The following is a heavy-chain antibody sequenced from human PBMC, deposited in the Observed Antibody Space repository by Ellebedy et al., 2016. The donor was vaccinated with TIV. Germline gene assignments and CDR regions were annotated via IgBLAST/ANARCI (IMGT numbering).Heavy chain of an antibody. CDR2: ISSSGSTI. CDR1: GFTFRDYY. D-gene: IGHD3-16*02. Sequence: LSLTXXASGFTFRDYYMSWIRQAPGKGLEWVSYISSSGSTIYYADSVKGRFTISRDNAKNSLYLQMNSLRAEDTAVYYCVNYVWGSYRFDYWGQGTLVTVSS. J-gene: IGHJ4*02. CDR3: VNYVWGSYRFDY. V-gene: IGHV3-11*01.